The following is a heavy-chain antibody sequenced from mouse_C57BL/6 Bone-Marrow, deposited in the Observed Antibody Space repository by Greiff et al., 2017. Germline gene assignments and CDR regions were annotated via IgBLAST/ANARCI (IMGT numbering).Heavy chain of an antibody. V-gene: IGHV1-15*01. CDR1: GYTFPDYE. J-gene: IGHJ1*03. Sequence: VQLQQSGAELVRPGASVTLSCKASGYTFPDYEMHWVKQTPVHGLEWIGAIDPETGGTAYNQKFKGKAILTADKSSSTAYMELCSLTSEDSAVYYCTRGGVVSYWYFDVWGTGTTVTVSS. CDR2: IDPETGGT. CDR3: TRGGVVSYWYFDV. D-gene: IGHD1-1*01.